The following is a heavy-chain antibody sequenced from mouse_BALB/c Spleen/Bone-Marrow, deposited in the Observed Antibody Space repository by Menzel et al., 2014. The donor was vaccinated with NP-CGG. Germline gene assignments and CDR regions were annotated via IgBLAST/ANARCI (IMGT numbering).Heavy chain of an antibody. Sequence: VQLKESGAELVGPGASVKISCKAFGYTFTDYHINWVKQRPGQGLDWIGYINPYNDYTNYNQKFKGKATLIVDKSSSTAYMELSSLTSEDSAVFYSARHGSSYVRFAYWGQGTLVTVSA. CDR3: ARHGSSYVRFAY. D-gene: IGHD1-1*01. CDR1: GYTFTDYH. J-gene: IGHJ3*01. CDR2: INPYNDYT. V-gene: IGHV1S45*01.